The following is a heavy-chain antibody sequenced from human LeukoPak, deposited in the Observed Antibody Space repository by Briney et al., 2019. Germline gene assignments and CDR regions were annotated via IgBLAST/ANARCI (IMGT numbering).Heavy chain of an antibody. J-gene: IGHJ4*02. CDR2: ISGSGGST. CDR1: GFTFSSYA. V-gene: IGHV3-23*01. CDR3: AKVPYYYDSSGYYPFDY. Sequence: GGSLRLACAASGFTFSSYAMSWVRQAPGKGLEWVSAISGSGGSTYYADSVKGRFTISRDNSKNTLYLQMNSLRAEDTAVYYCAKVPYYYDSSGYYPFDYWGQGTLVTVSS. D-gene: IGHD3-22*01.